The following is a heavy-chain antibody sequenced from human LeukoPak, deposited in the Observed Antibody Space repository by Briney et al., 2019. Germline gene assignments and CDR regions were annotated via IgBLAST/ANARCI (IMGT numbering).Heavy chain of an antibody. V-gene: IGHV3-21*01. CDR1: GFTFTTYS. D-gene: IGHD3-9*01. CDR2: ITSSSTSM. CDR3: ARTYYDILTGYNPYFDY. Sequence: GGSPRLSRAASGFTFTTYSMNWVRQAPGKGLEWVSSITSSSTSMYYADSVKGRFTISRDNAKNSLYLQMISLRAEDTAVYYCARTYYDILTGYNPYFDYWGQGTLVTVSS. J-gene: IGHJ4*02.